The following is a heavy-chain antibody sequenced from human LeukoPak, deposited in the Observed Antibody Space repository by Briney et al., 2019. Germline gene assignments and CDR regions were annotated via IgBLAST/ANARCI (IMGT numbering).Heavy chain of an antibody. J-gene: IGHJ4*02. CDR2: INPNSGGT. Sequence: PGASVKVSCKASGYTFTGQYIHWVRQAPGQGPEWMGWINPNSGGTNYAQKFQGRVTMTRDTSISAAYMELSRLRSDDTAVYYCARGRTLEKIDYWGQGTLVTVSS. CDR3: ARGRTLEKIDY. D-gene: IGHD1-1*01. CDR1: GYTFTGQY. V-gene: IGHV1-2*02.